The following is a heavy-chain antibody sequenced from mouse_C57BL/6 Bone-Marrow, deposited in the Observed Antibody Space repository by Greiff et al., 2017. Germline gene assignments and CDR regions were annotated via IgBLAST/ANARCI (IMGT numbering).Heavy chain of an antibody. CDR2: IWSDGST. V-gene: IGHV2-6-1*01. CDR3: ARHDDYYWYFDV. J-gene: IGHJ1*03. D-gene: IGHD2-4*01. CDR1: GFSLPSYG. Sequence: VKLMESGPGLVAPSQSLSITCTVSGFSLPSYGVHWVRQPPGKGLEWLVVIWSDGSTTYNSALKSRLSISKDNSKSQVFLKMNSIQTDDTAMYYCARHDDYYWYFDVWGTGTTVTFSS.